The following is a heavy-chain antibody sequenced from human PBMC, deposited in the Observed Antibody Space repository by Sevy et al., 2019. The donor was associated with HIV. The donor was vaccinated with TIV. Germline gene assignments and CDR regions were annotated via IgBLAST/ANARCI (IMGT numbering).Heavy chain of an antibody. V-gene: IGHV3-23*01. Sequence: GGSLRLSCAASGFTFNFYAMTWVRQAPGKGLEWVSSITGSGSSTYYADSVKGRFTISRDNSKNTLYLQMNSLRAEDTAVYYCASVHDDSWFAPWGQGTLVTVSS. CDR1: GFTFNFYA. CDR3: ASVHDDSWFAP. J-gene: IGHJ5*02. CDR2: ITGSGSST. D-gene: IGHD1-1*01.